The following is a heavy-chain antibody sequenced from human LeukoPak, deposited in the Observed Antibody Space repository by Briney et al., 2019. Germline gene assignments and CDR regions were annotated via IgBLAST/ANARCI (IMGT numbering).Heavy chain of an antibody. Sequence: ASVKVSCKASGYTFISYSMNWVRQAPGQGLEWMGWINPNSGGTNYAQKFQGRVTMTRDTSISTAYMELSRLRSDDTAVYYCARDPKMVRGVIISNDYWGQGTLVTVSS. CDR3: ARDPKMVRGVIISNDY. CDR2: INPNSGGT. V-gene: IGHV1-2*02. CDR1: GYTFISYS. J-gene: IGHJ4*02. D-gene: IGHD3-10*01.